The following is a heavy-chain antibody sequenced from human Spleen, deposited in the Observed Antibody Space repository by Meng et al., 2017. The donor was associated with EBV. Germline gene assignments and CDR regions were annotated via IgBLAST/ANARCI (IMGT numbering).Heavy chain of an antibody. CDR2: VHHDGST. Sequence: QVQLQESGPGLVKPSGTLSLTCAFCGASVSASNWWSWVRQPPGKGLEWIGEVHHDGSTNYNASLKSRVSISVEKSKNQFSLNMTSVTAADTAVYYCARADGDANWFDPWGQGTLVTVSS. CDR3: ARADGDANWFDP. J-gene: IGHJ5*01. CDR1: GASVSASNW. V-gene: IGHV4-4*02. D-gene: IGHD4-17*01.